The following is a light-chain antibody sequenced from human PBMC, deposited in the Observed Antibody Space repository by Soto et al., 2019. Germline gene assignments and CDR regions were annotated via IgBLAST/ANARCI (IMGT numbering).Light chain of an antibody. CDR2: AAS. CDR3: SSSTSTTTLL. Sequence: QSALTQPASVSGSPGQSITISCTGTSSDVGVFNYVSWYQHHPGNAPKLIIYAASNRPPGVSNRFSGSKSGNTASLTISGLQAEDEAEYYCSSSTSTTTLLFGGGTKLSVL. J-gene: IGLJ2*01. V-gene: IGLV2-14*01. CDR1: SSDVGVFNY.